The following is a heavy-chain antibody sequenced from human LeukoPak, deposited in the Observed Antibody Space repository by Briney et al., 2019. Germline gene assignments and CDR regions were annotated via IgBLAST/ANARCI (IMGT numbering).Heavy chain of an antibody. J-gene: IGHJ5*02. CDR2: ISSSGSYI. Sequence: GGSLRLSCAASGFTFSSYSMNWVRQAPGKGLEWVSSISSSGSYIYYADSVKGRFTISRDNAKNSLYLQMNSLRAEDTAVYYCSRDLTSCSGGRCYPTWFDPWGQGTLVTVSS. CDR1: GFTFSSYS. CDR3: SRDLTSCSGGRCYPTWFDP. D-gene: IGHD2-15*01. V-gene: IGHV3-21*01.